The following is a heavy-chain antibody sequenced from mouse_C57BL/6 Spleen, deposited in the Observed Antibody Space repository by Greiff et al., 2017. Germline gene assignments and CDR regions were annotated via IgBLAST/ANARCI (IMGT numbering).Heavy chain of an antibody. CDR3: AIAYGSTPWYFDV. V-gene: IGHV1-74*01. Sequence: QVQLKQPGAELVKPGASVKVSCKASGYTFTSYWMHWVKQRPGQGLEWIGRIHPSDSDTNYNQKFKGKATLTVDKSSSTAYMQLSSLASEDSAVYYCAIAYGSTPWYFDVWGTGTTVTVSS. CDR2: IHPSDSDT. J-gene: IGHJ1*03. CDR1: GYTFTSYW. D-gene: IGHD1-1*01.